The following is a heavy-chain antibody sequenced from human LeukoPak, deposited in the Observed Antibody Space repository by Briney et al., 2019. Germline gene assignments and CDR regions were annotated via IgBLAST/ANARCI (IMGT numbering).Heavy chain of an antibody. V-gene: IGHV3-23*01. D-gene: IGHD4-17*01. J-gene: IGHJ4*02. Sequence: GGSLRLSCAASGFTFSSYAMTWVRQAPGKGLEWVSGITGSGDRTYYADSVKGRFTISRDNSKNTLYVDMNSLRAEDTAVYYCAKASRVSTVTTRHPIDYWGQGTLVTVSS. CDR3: AKASRVSTVTTRHPIDY. CDR1: GFTFSSYA. CDR2: ITGSGDRT.